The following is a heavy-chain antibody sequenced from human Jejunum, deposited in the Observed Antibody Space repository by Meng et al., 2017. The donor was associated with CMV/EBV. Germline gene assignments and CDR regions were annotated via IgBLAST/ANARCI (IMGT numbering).Heavy chain of an antibody. Sequence: TTSGYDFTDFYVQWVRQAPGHAPGWMGWINPNNGGPRYAAKFQGRVTLTSATSLNTAFLDLSGLTSDDTAVYYCTRRKTDTGWVYWGQGTLVTVSS. J-gene: IGHJ4*02. V-gene: IGHV1-2*02. CDR1: GYDFTDFY. D-gene: IGHD1-14*01. CDR2: INPNNGGP. CDR3: TRRKTDTGWVY.